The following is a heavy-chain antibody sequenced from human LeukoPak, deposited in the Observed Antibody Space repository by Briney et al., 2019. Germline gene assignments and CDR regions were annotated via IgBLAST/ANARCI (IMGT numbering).Heavy chain of an antibody. J-gene: IGHJ6*02. CDR3: ATDGPGRAAAGTGGYYYYGMDV. V-gene: IGHV1-2*02. D-gene: IGHD6-13*01. CDR1: GYTFTGYY. CDR2: INPNSGGT. Sequence: ASVKVSCKASGYTFTGYYMHWVRQAPGQGLEWMGWINPNSGGTNYAQKFQGRVTMTRDTSISTAYMELSSLRSEDTAVYYCATDGPGRAAAGTGGYYYYGMDVWGQGTSVTVSS.